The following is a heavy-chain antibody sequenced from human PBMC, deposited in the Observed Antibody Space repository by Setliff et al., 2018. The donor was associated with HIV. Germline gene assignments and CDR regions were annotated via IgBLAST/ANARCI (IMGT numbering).Heavy chain of an antibody. CDR3: ARAIGGKGWYYFAY. J-gene: IGHJ4*02. CDR2: ISTYNGNT. D-gene: IGHD2-15*01. CDR1: GYTFTSYG. V-gene: IGHV1-18*01. Sequence: GASVKVSCKASGYTFTSYGVSWVRQAPGQGLEWMGWISTYNGNTNYAQKLQDRVTMTTDTSTSTAYMELRSLRSDDTAVYYCARAIGGKGWYYFAYWGQGTLVTVSS.